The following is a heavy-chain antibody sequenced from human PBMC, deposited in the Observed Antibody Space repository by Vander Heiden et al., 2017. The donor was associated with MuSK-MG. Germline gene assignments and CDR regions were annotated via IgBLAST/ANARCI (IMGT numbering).Heavy chain of an antibody. V-gene: IGHV1-18*01. D-gene: IGHD4-17*01. Sequence: GAEVKKPGASVKVSCKASGYTFTSYGISWVRQAPGQGLEWMGWISAYNGNTNYAQKLQGRVTMTTDTSTSTAYMELRSLRSDDTAVYYCARDSLVRWKYYYYYGMDVWGQGTTVTVSS. CDR1: GYTFTSYG. CDR3: ARDSLVRWKYYYYYGMDV. J-gene: IGHJ6*02. CDR2: ISAYNGNT.